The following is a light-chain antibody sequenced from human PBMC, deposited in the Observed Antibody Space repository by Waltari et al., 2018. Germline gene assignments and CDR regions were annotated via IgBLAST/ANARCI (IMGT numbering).Light chain of an antibody. Sequence: DIQMTQSPSSLSASVGDKVTITCRASQSISTWLAWFQLKPGKAPKLPIYKASNLESGVPSRFSGSGAGTEFTLTISSLLPEDFATYYCQQYNSDSHSFGQGTRLEIK. CDR3: QQYNSDSHS. V-gene: IGKV1-5*03. CDR1: QSISTW. CDR2: KAS. J-gene: IGKJ2*01.